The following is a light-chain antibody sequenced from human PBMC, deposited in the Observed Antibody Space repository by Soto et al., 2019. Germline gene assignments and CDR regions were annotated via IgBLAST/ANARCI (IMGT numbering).Light chain of an antibody. J-gene: IGKJ4*01. Sequence: EIVMTQSPATLSVSPGDRATLSCRASQRISSNLAWYQQKPGQAPRLLMYGASTRATCIPARFSGSGSGTELTLTISSLQSEDFAVYYCEQNNNWPLTFGGGTNVEIK. V-gene: IGKV3-15*01. CDR2: GAS. CDR1: QRISSN. CDR3: EQNNNWPLT.